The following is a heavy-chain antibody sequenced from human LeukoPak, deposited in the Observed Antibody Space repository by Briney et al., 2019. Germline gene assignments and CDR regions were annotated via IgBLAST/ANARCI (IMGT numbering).Heavy chain of an antibody. CDR2: IYPGDSDT. J-gene: IGHJ3*02. D-gene: IGHD6-13*01. Sequence: KVSCKASGYTFTSYGISWVRQMPGKGLEWMGIIYPGDSDTRYSPSFQGQVTISADKSISTAYLQWSSLKASDTAMYYCVRPQQQLVRDAFDIWGQGTMVTVSS. CDR1: GYTFTSYG. CDR3: VRPQQQLVRDAFDI. V-gene: IGHV5-51*01.